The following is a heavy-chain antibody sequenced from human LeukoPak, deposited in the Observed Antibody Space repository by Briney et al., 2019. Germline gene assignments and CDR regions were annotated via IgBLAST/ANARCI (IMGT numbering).Heavy chain of an antibody. CDR1: GGSFSGYY. CDR2: INHSGST. CDR3: ARVVDYMDV. V-gene: IGHV4-34*01. D-gene: IGHD3-16*02. J-gene: IGHJ6*03. Sequence: PSETLSLTCAVYGGSFSGYYWSWIRQPPGKGLEWIGEINHSGSTNYNPSLKSRVTISVDTSKNQFSLNLPSVTAADTAVYYCARVVDYMDVWGKGTTVTVSS.